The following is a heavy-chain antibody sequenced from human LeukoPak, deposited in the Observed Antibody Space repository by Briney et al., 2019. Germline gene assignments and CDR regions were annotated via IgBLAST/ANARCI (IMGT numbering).Heavy chain of an antibody. CDR3: ASRDFHSYGHDY. Sequence: PGGSLRLSCAASGFTFSSYSMNWVRQAPGKGLEWVSYISSSSRTIYYADSVKGRFTISRDNAKRSLYLQMNSLRAEDTAVYYCASRDFHSYGHDYWGQGTLVTVSS. V-gene: IGHV3-48*01. CDR2: ISSSSRTI. CDR1: GFTFSSYS. D-gene: IGHD3-10*01. J-gene: IGHJ4*02.